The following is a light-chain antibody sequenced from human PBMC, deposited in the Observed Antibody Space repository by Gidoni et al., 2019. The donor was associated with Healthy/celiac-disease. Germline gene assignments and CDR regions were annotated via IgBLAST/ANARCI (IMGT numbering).Light chain of an antibody. J-gene: IGKJ1*01. CDR2: AAS. Sequence: DIQLTQSPSFLAASVGDRVTITCRASQGISSYLAWYQQKPGKAPKLLIYAASTLQSGVPSRCSGSGSGTEFTLTISSLQPEDFATDYCQQLNSYPWTFGQGTKVEIK. CDR3: QQLNSYPWT. CDR1: QGISSY. V-gene: IGKV1-9*01.